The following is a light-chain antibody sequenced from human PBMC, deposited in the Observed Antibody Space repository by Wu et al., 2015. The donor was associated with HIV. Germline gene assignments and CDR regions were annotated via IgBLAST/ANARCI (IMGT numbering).Light chain of an antibody. CDR3: QQYGSSPPYS. CDR2: GAS. CDR1: QTVSGTY. Sequence: EIVLTQSPATLSVSPGERVTLSCRASQTVSGTYLAWYQQKPGQAPRLLIYGASSRATGIPDRFSGSGSGTDFTLTISRLEPEDFAVYYCQQYGSSPPYSFGQGTRLEIK. V-gene: IGKV3-20*01. J-gene: IGKJ2*03.